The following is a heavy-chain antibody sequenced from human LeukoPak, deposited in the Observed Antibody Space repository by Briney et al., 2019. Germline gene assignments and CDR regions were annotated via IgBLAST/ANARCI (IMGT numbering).Heavy chain of an antibody. D-gene: IGHD1-26*01. CDR3: ARDNGVGATTVWFDP. J-gene: IGHJ5*02. CDR2: IDPKSGDT. V-gene: IGHV1-2*06. Sequence: ASVKVSCKASGYTFTGHYMHWVRQAPGQGLEWMGRIDPKSGDTNYAQKIQGRVTLTRDTSISTAYMELNRLRSDDTAVYYCARDNGVGATTVWFDPWGQGSLVTVSS. CDR1: GYTFTGHY.